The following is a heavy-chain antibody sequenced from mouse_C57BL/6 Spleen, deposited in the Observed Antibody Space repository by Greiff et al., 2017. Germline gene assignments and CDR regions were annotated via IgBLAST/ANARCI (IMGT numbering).Heavy chain of an antibody. Sequence: VQLQQSGPELVKPGASVKISCKASGYAFSSSWMNWVKQRPGKGLEWIGRIYPGDGDTNYNGKFKGKATLTADKSSSTAYLQLSSLTSEDSAVYFCARNGGPWYFDYWGQGTTLTVSS. J-gene: IGHJ2*01. CDR2: IYPGDGDT. V-gene: IGHV1-82*01. CDR1: GYAFSSSW. D-gene: IGHD1-1*02. CDR3: ARNGGPWYFDY.